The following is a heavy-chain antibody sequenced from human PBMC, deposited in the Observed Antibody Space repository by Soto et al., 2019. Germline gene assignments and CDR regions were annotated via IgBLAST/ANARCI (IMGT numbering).Heavy chain of an antibody. CDR3: AHLYYYDTSGYLIPDY. CDR1: GFSLSTSAVG. Sequence: QITLKESGPTLVKPTQTLTLTCTFSGFSLSTSAVGVGWIRQPPGKALEWLALIYWDEYKRYSPPLKSRLTITKDTSKNQVVLTMTNMDPVDTATYYCAHLYYYDTSGYLIPDYWGQGTLVTVSS. D-gene: IGHD3-22*01. V-gene: IGHV2-5*02. J-gene: IGHJ4*02. CDR2: IYWDEYK.